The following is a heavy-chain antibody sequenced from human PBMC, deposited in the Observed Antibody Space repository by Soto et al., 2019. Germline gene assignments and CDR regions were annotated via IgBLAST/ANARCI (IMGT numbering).Heavy chain of an antibody. CDR1: GGSISSYY. CDR3: ARDYCSGGSCYQGH. J-gene: IGHJ4*02. V-gene: IGHV4-59*08. CDR2: IYYSGST. Sequence: PSETLSLTCTVSGGSISSYYWSWIRQPPGKGLEWIGYIYYSGSTNYNPSLKSRVTISVDTSKNQFSLKLSSVTAADTAVYYCARDYCSGGSCYQGHWGQGTLVTVSS. D-gene: IGHD2-15*01.